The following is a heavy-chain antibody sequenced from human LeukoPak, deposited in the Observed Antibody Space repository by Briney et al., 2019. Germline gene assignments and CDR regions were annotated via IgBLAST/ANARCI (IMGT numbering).Heavy chain of an antibody. D-gene: IGHD1-26*01. CDR2: IIPIFGTA. Sequence: GASVKVSCKASGYTFTGYYMHWVRQAPGQGLEWMGGIIPIFGTANYAQKFQGRVTITADESTSTAYMELSSLRSEDTAVYYCARAQGPLLPPNDWGQGTLVTVSS. CDR3: ARAQGPLLPPND. CDR1: GYTFTGYY. J-gene: IGHJ4*02. V-gene: IGHV1-69*13.